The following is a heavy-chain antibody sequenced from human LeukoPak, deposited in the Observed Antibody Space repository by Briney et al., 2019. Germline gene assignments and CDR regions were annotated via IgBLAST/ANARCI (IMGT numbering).Heavy chain of an antibody. V-gene: IGHV4-34*01. J-gene: IGHJ4*02. Sequence: PSETLSLTCAVYGGSFSGYYWSWIRQPPGKGLEWIGEINHSGSTNYNPSLKSRVTISVDTSKNQFSLKLSSVTAADTAVYYCARGDSGYDKDYWGQGTLVTVSS. CDR2: INHSGST. D-gene: IGHD5-12*01. CDR1: GGSFSGYY. CDR3: ARGDSGYDKDY.